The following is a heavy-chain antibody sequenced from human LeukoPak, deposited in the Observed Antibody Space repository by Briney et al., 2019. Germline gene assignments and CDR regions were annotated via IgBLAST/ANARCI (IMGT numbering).Heavy chain of an antibody. CDR2: ISAYNGNT. Sequence: GASVKVSCKASGYKFTDFSMSWVRQAPGQGLEWMGWISAYNGNTNYAQKLQGRVTMTTDTSTSTAYMELRSLRSDDTAVYYCARIAAAGTGAVGRPYYYYYMDVWGKGTTVTISS. D-gene: IGHD6-13*01. CDR1: GYKFTDFS. J-gene: IGHJ6*03. CDR3: ARIAAAGTGAVGRPYYYYYMDV. V-gene: IGHV1-18*01.